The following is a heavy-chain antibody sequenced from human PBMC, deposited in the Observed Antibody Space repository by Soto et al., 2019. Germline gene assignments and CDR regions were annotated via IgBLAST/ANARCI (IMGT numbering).Heavy chain of an antibody. Sequence: DVQLVESGGDLVQPVGSLRLSCEASGFTFSSYWMNWVRQAPGKGLEWVAIIRKDGCEKYYVDSVNGRFTISRDNAKNSLYLHMNHPRAEDTAVYYCAACRGYLIDYRGRGTLVTVSS. CDR1: GFTFSSYW. J-gene: IGHJ4*02. V-gene: IGHV3-7*03. D-gene: IGHD6-25*01. CDR2: IRKDGCEK. CDR3: AACRGYLIDY.